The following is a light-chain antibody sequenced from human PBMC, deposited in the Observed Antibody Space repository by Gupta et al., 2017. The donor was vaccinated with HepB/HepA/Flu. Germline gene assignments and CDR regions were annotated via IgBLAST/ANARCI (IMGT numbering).Light chain of an antibody. Sequence: QSALTQPPSVSGSPGQSVTISCSGTSSDVGGYNRVSWYQQPPGTAPKLMIYEVTYRPSGVPDRVSGSKSGNTASPTISGLQAEDEADYYCSSYTSGSTSDLVFGGGTKLTVL. CDR3: SSYTSGSTSDLV. J-gene: IGLJ2*01. CDR2: EVT. CDR1: SSDVGGYNR. V-gene: IGLV2-18*02.